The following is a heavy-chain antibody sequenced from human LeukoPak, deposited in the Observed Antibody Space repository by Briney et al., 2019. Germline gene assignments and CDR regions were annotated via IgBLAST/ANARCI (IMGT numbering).Heavy chain of an antibody. CDR2: IYYSGST. CDR3: ARTYSGYDFDY. CDR1: GGSISSGGHY. D-gene: IGHD5-12*01. V-gene: IGHV4-31*03. J-gene: IGHJ4*02. Sequence: PSETLSLTCTVSGGSISSGGHYWSRIRQHPGKGLEWIGYIYYSGSTYYNPSLKSRVTISVDTSKNQFSLKLSSVTAADTAVYYCARTYSGYDFDYWGQGTLVTVSS.